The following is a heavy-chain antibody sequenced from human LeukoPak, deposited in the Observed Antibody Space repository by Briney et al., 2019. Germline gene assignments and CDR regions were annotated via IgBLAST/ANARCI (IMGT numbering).Heavy chain of an antibody. CDR3: AKDRGVTFGGADLDY. D-gene: IGHD3-16*01. CDR2: ISGSGGTT. CDR1: GFTFSSYA. V-gene: IGHV3-23*01. Sequence: GGSLRLSCAASGFTFSSYAMSWVRQAPGKGLEWVSSISGSGGTTYYADSVKGRFTISRDNSKNTLYLQMNSLRAEDTAVYYCAKDRGVTFGGADLDYWGQGTLVTVSS. J-gene: IGHJ4*02.